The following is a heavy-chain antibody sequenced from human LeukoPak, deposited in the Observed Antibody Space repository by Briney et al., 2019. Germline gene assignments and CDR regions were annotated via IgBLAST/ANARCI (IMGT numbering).Heavy chain of an antibody. D-gene: IGHD6-13*01. CDR1: GFTVNNYG. CDR2: ISGGGGNT. J-gene: IGHJ4*02. V-gene: IGHV3-23*01. CDR3: ARDGSSSSYYFDY. Sequence: PGGSLRLSCAASGFTVNNYGMNWVRQAPGKGLEWVSVISGGGGNTYYADSVKGRFTISRDKSKNTVDLQMNSRRAEDTAIYYCARDGSSSSYYFDYWGQGTLVTVSS.